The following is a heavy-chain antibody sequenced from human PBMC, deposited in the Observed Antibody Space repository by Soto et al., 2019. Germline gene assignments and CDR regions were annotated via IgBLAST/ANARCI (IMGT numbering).Heavy chain of an antibody. CDR2: ISSSSSYI. CDR3: ARVEYYDSSGLDAFDI. V-gene: IGHV3-21*01. D-gene: IGHD3-22*01. Sequence: EVQLVESGGGLVKPGGSLRLSCAASGFTFSSYSMNWVRQAPGKGLEWVSSISSSSSYIYYADSVKGRFTISRDNAKNSLYLQMNSLRAEDTAVYYCARVEYYDSSGLDAFDIWGQGTMVTVSS. J-gene: IGHJ3*02. CDR1: GFTFSSYS.